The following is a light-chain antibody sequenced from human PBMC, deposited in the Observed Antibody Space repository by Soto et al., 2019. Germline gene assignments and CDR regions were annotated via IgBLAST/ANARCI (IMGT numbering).Light chain of an antibody. CDR2: SAS. V-gene: IGKV3-15*01. CDR3: QQYDSGYT. Sequence: EIVMTQSPATLSVSPGERVTLSCRSSAGVNNNLAWYQQTPGQAPRLLIYSASSRAPRIPGRFSGSGSGTEFTLSISSLQSEDFAVYYCQQYDSGYTFGQGTKLDI. CDR1: AGVNNN. J-gene: IGKJ2*01.